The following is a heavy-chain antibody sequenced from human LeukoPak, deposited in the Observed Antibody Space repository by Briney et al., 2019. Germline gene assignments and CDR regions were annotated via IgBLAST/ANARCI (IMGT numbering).Heavy chain of an antibody. CDR2: ISAYNGNT. CDR3: ARDALSRSSTSCPLAS. CDR1: GYTFTSYG. J-gene: IGHJ5*01. V-gene: IGHV1-18*01. Sequence: ASVKVSCKASGYTFTSYGISWVRQAPGQGLEWMGWISAYNGNTNYAQKLQGRVTMTTDTSTSTAYMELRSLRSDDTAVYYCARDALSRSSTSCPLASWGQGTLVTVSS. D-gene: IGHD2-2*01.